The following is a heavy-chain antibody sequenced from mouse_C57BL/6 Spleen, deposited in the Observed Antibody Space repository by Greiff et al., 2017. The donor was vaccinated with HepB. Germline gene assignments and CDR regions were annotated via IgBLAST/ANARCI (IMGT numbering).Heavy chain of an antibody. Sequence: QVQLQQSGAELVRPGASVTLSCKASGYTFTDYEMHWVKQTPVHGLEWIGAIDPETGGTAYNQKFKGKAILTADKSSSTAYMELRSLTSEDSAVYYCTRSCYRIDFDYWGQGTTLTVSS. V-gene: IGHV1-15*01. J-gene: IGHJ2*01. CDR3: TRSCYRIDFDY. CDR2: IDPETGGT. CDR1: GYTFTDYE.